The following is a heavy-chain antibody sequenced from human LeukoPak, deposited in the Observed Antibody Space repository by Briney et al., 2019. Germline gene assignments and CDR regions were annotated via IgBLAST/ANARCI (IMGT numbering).Heavy chain of an antibody. J-gene: IGHJ6*04. CDR3: ARAQLEGPVGVLYYGMDV. V-gene: IGHV3-30*04. Sequence: GRSLRLSCAASGFTFSSYAMHWVRQAPGKGLEWVAVISYDGSNKYYADSVKGQFTISRDNSKNTLYLQMNSLRAEDTAVYYCARAQLEGPVGVLYYGMDVWGKGTTVTVSS. CDR2: ISYDGSNK. D-gene: IGHD1-1*01. CDR1: GFTFSSYA.